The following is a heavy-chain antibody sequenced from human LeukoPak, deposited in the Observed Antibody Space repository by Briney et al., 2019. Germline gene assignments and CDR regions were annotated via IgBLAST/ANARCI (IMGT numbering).Heavy chain of an antibody. CDR2: INPNSGGT. Sequence: ASVMVSCKASGYTFTGDYMHWVRQAPGQGLEWMGRINPNSGGTNYAQKFQGRVTMTRDTSISTAYMELSRLRSDDTAVYYCARAVDCGGDCYSPDYWGQGTLVTVSS. J-gene: IGHJ4*02. CDR1: GYTFTGDY. V-gene: IGHV1-2*06. D-gene: IGHD2-21*02. CDR3: ARAVDCGGDCYSPDY.